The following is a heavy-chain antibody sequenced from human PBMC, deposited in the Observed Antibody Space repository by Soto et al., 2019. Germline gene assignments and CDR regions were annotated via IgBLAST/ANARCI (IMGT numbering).Heavy chain of an antibody. J-gene: IGHJ6*02. CDR3: ARAYYDSSGYTTGGYYYGMDV. D-gene: IGHD3-22*01. Sequence: GGSLRLSCAASGFTFSSYDMHWVRQATRRGLEWVSAIGTAGDPYYPGSVKGRFTISRENAKNSLYLQMNSLRAGDTAVYYCARAYYDSSGYTTGGYYYGMDVWGQGTTVTVSS. CDR1: GFTFSSYD. CDR2: IGTAGDP. V-gene: IGHV3-13*05.